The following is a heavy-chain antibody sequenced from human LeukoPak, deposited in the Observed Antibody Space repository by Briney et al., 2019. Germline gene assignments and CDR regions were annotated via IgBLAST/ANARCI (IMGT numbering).Heavy chain of an antibody. CDR3: ARRYSYAYGYMDV. V-gene: IGHV1-2*02. Sequence: ASVKVSCKASGYSFNAYYIHWVRQAPAQGLEWMGWINPNSGGTNYVQKFEGRVTMTRDTSISTAYMELRSLRSDDTAVYYCARRYSYAYGYMDVWGKGTTVTVSS. CDR2: INPNSGGT. J-gene: IGHJ6*03. D-gene: IGHD3-16*01. CDR1: GYSFNAYY.